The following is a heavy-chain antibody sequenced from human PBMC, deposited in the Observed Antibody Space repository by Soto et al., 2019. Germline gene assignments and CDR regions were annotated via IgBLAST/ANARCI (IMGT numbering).Heavy chain of an antibody. V-gene: IGHV3-15*01. CDR2: IKSKTDGGTT. CDR3: TTRDVGAVDY. CDR1: GFTFSDAW. J-gene: IGHJ4*02. D-gene: IGHD1-26*01. Sequence: GGSLRLSCAASGFTFSDAWMSWVRQAPGKGLEWVGRIKSKTDGGTTEYAAPVKGRFTISTDDSKNTLYLQMNSLKTEDTALYYCTTRDVGAVDYWGQGTLVTVSS.